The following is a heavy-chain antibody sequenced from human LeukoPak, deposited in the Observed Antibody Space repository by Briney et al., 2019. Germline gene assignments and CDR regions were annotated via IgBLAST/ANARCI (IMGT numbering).Heavy chain of an antibody. CDR2: IYTSGST. Sequence: SETLSLTCTVSGGSISSYYWSWIRQPAGKGLEWIGRIYTSGSTNYNPSLKSRVTMSVDTSKNQFSLKLSSVIAADTAVYYCARGRGGVVVAAMYYFDYWGQGTLVTVSS. V-gene: IGHV4-4*07. J-gene: IGHJ4*02. CDR1: GGSISSYY. D-gene: IGHD2-15*01. CDR3: ARGRGGVVVAAMYYFDY.